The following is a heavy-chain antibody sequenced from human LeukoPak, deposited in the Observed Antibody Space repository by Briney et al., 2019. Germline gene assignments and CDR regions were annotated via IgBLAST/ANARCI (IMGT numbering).Heavy chain of an antibody. J-gene: IGHJ4*02. Sequence: SEPLSLTCSVSGGSISSTADYWGWICQAPGKGLEWLGSFYYSWTTQYNPSLKSRVIISVDTSTNQCSLKVRSVIAADLAVYYCVTHRKTYCTTTMCSYYFDYWGQGALVTVSS. D-gene: IGHD2-8*01. CDR3: VTHRKTYCTTTMCSYYFDY. CDR1: GGSISSTADY. CDR2: FYYSWTT. V-gene: IGHV4-39*01.